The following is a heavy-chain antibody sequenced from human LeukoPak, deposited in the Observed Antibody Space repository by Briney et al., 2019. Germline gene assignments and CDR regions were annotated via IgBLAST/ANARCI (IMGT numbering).Heavy chain of an antibody. CDR1: GGSISNYY. CDR2: IYYSGST. Sequence: PSETLSLTCTVSGGSISNYYWTWIRQPPGKGLEWIGYIYYSGSTNYNPSLKSRVTISVDTSKNQFSLKLSSVTAADTAVYYCARSGRDSGYDYYYYYYMDVWGKGTTVTVSS. D-gene: IGHD5-12*01. J-gene: IGHJ6*03. V-gene: IGHV4-59*01. CDR3: ARSGRDSGYDYYYYYYMDV.